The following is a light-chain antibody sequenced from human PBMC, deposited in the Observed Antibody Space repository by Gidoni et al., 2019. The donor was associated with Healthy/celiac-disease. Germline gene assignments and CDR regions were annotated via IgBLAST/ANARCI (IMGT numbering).Light chain of an antibody. Sequence: DIQMTQSPSSLSASVGDRVTITCRASQSISSYLNWYQQKPGKAPKLLIYAASSLQSGVPSMFSGSGSGTDFTLTISSLQPEDFATYYCQQSYSTLRLTFGGGTKVEIK. CDR3: QQSYSTLRLT. J-gene: IGKJ4*01. CDR2: AAS. V-gene: IGKV1-39*01. CDR1: QSISSY.